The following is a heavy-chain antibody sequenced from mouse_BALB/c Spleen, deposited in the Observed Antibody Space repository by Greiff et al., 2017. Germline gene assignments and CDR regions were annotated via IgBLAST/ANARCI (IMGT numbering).Heavy chain of an antibody. CDR3: TRLGEVRWYFDV. V-gene: IGHV5-6-4*01. CDR1: GFTFSSYT. Sequence: EVQLVESGGGLVKPGGSLKLSCAASGFTFSSYTMSWVRQTPEKRLEWVATISSGGSYTYYPDSVKGRFTISRDNAKNTLYLQMSSLKSEDTAMYYCTRLGEVRWYFDVWGAGTTVTVSS. D-gene: IGHD2-14*01. CDR2: ISSGGSYT. J-gene: IGHJ1*01.